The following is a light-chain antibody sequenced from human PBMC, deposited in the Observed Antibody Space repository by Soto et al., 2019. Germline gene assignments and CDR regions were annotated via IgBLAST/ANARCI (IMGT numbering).Light chain of an antibody. V-gene: IGKV3-20*01. Sequence: EIVLTQSPGTLSLSPGERATLSCRASQSVSSSYLAWYQQKPGQAPRLLIYGASSRATGIPDRFSGSGSGTDFTLTISRLEPEDCAVHYCHQYDSSPVTFGGGTKVEIK. CDR2: GAS. CDR3: HQYDSSPVT. J-gene: IGKJ4*01. CDR1: QSVSSSY.